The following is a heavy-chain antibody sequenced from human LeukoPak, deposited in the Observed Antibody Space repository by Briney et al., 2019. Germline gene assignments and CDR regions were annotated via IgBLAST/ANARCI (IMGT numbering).Heavy chain of an antibody. V-gene: IGHV5-51*01. Sequence: GESLKISCKGSEYGFTTYWIGWVRQMPGKGLEWMAMIYPGDSDTTYSPSFQGHVTISADKSISTAYLQWSSLKASDTAMYYCARHIGLTTRYLDYWGQGTLVTVS. CDR1: EYGFTTYW. J-gene: IGHJ4*02. CDR2: IYPGDSDT. CDR3: ARHIGLTTRYLDY. D-gene: IGHD4/OR15-4a*01.